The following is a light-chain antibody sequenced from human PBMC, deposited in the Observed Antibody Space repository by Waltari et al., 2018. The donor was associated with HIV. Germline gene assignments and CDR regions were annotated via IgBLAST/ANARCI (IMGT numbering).Light chain of an antibody. J-gene: IGLJ1*01. Sequence: QSALTQPASVSGSPGQSITISCTGTTSHLCNYNYVPWYQHHPGRAPKLIIYEVSNRPSGVSNRFSGSKSGNTASLTVSGLHAEDEGDYYCSSYSSSTSPYVFGTGTKVTVV. CDR3: SSYSSSTSPYV. CDR2: EVS. V-gene: IGLV2-14*01. CDR1: TSHLCNYNY.